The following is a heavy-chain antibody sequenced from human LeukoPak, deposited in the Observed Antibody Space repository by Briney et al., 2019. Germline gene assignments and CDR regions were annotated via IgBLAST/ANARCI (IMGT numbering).Heavy chain of an antibody. V-gene: IGHV4-39*07. J-gene: IGHJ4*02. Sequence: PSETLSLTCTVSGGSISSSTYYWGWIRQPPGEGLEWIGSIYYSGKTYYNPSLKSRVSVSADTSKNQFSLKLSSVTAADTAVYYCTRELSGSQDYWGQGTLVTVSS. CDR1: GGSISSSTYY. D-gene: IGHD3-22*01. CDR3: TRELSGSQDY. CDR2: IYYSGKT.